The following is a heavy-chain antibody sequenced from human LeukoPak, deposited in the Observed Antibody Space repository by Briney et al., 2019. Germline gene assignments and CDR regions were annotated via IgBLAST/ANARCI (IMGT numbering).Heavy chain of an antibody. CDR2: IYYSGST. J-gene: IGHJ5*02. Sequence: MASETLSLTCTVSGGSISSGGYYWSWIRQHPGKGLEWIGYIYYSGSTYYNPSLKSRVTISVDTSKNQFSLKLSSVTAADTAVYYCARAGLIAGNNWFDPWGQGTLVTVSS. CDR1: GGSISSGGYY. D-gene: IGHD6-13*01. CDR3: ARAGLIAGNNWFDP. V-gene: IGHV4-31*03.